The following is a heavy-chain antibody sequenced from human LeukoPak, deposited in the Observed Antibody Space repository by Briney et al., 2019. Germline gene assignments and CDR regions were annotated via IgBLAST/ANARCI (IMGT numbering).Heavy chain of an antibody. CDR1: GGSISCTNYY. CDR3: ARLDDFWSGSGSFDI. D-gene: IGHD3-3*01. V-gene: IGHV4-39*01. CDR2: VYYNGFT. J-gene: IGHJ3*02. Sequence: SETLSLTCTVSGGSISCTNYYWGWIRQPPGKGLEWIGNVYYNGFTYYSPSLKSRVTISVDTSKNQFSLKLTSVTAADTAVYYCARLDDFWSGSGSFDIWGQGPLVTVSS.